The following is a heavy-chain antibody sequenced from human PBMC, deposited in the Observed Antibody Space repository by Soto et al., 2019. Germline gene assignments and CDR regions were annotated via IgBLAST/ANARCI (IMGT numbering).Heavy chain of an antibody. J-gene: IGHJ6*02. CDR2: IYSDNNT. CDR3: ARHSSAMGV. CDR1: GFTVSSDS. Sequence: EVQLVETGGDLIQPGGSLRLSCAASGFTVSSDSMTWVRQAPGKGLEWISIIYSDNNTDYADSVKGRFSISRDTSKNILYLQMNSLGAEDTAEYYCARHSSAMGVWGQGTTVTVSS. V-gene: IGHV3-53*02.